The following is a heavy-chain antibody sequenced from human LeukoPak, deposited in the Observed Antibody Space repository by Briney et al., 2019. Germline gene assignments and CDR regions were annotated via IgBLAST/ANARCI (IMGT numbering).Heavy chain of an antibody. D-gene: IGHD5-12*01. J-gene: IGHJ4*02. Sequence: ASVKVSCKASGYTFTSYYMHWVRQAPGQGLEWMGIINPSGGRTSYAQKFQGRVTMTRDTSTSTVYMELSSLRSEDTAVYYCARGWEGTYQYSGYGAGGYWGQGTLVTVSS. CDR1: GYTFTSYY. V-gene: IGHV1-46*01. CDR2: INPSGGRT. CDR3: ARGWEGTYQYSGYGAGGY.